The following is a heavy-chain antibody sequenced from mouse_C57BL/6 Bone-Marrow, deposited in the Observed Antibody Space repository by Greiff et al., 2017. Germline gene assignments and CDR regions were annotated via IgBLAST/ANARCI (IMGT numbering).Heavy chain of an antibody. CDR1: GYTFTSYW. Sequence: QVKLQQPGAEFVKPGDSVKLSCKASGYTFTSYWMNWVKQRPGRGLEWIGRVDPNSGGTKYNETVKSQATMTVDNPSSTAYMLLSSRTSEDSAVKYCSRGGYYYAMDDWGQGTSVTVSS. D-gene: IGHD2-2*01. J-gene: IGHJ4*01. CDR3: SRGGYYYAMDD. CDR2: VDPNSGGT. V-gene: IGHV1-72*01.